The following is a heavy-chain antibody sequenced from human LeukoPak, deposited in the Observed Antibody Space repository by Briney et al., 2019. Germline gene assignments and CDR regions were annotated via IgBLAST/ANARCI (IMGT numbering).Heavy chain of an antibody. CDR1: GFTFSSYG. D-gene: IGHD7-27*01. V-gene: IGHV3-30*02. CDR3: AKDGSGPRNMDV. CDR2: IRFDGSSK. Sequence: GGSLRLSCAASGFTFSSYGMHWVRQAPGKGLEWVAFIRFDGSSKYYADSVKGRFTISRDNSKNTLYLQMNSLRAEDTAVYYCAKDGSGPRNMDVWGKGTTVTVSS. J-gene: IGHJ6*03.